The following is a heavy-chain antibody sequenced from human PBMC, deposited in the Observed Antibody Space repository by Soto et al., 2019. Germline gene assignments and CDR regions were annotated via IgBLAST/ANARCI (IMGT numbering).Heavy chain of an antibody. CDR1: GFTFSDYY. Sequence: GGSLRLSCAASGFTFSDYYMSWIRQAPGKGLEWVSYISSSGSTIYYADSVKGRFTISRDNAKNSLYLQMNSLRAEDTAVYYCARDGQLERQDAFDIWGQGTMVTVSS. V-gene: IGHV3-11*01. J-gene: IGHJ3*02. CDR3: ARDGQLERQDAFDI. CDR2: ISSSGSTI. D-gene: IGHD1-1*01.